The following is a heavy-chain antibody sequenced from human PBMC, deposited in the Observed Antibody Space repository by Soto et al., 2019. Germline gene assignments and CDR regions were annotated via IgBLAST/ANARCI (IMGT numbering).Heavy chain of an antibody. V-gene: IGHV4-31*03. CDR1: GDSISSGGSF. Sequence: QVQLQESGPGLVKPSQTLSLTCTVSGDSISSGGSFWTWFRQHPGKGLEWIAFILNSRYAYYNPSLKSRVTISVDTSKNHFSLNLTSVTAADTAVYYCAKTDSGPLEFWGQGTLVTVSS. J-gene: IGHJ4*02. CDR2: ILNSRYA. D-gene: IGHD3-10*01. CDR3: AKTDSGPLEF.